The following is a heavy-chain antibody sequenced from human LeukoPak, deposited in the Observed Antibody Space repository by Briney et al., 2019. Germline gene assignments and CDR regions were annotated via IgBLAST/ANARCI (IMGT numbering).Heavy chain of an antibody. D-gene: IGHD3-22*01. CDR2: ISYDGSNK. J-gene: IGHJ4*02. CDR3: AKGTYYYDSSGTYFDY. Sequence: PGGSLRLSCAASGFTFSSYGMHWVRQAPGKGLEWVAVISYDGSNKYYADSVKGRFTISRDNSKNTLYLQMNSLRAEDTAVYYCAKGTYYYDSSGTYFDYWGQGTLVTVSS. V-gene: IGHV3-30*18. CDR1: GFTFSSYG.